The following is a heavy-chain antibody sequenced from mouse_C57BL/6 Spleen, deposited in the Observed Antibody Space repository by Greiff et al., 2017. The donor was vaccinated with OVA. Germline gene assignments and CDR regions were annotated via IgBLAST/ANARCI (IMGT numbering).Heavy chain of an antibody. CDR2: INPSNGGT. Sequence: QVQLQQPGTELVKPGASVKLSCKASGYTFTSYWMHWVKQRPGPGLEWIGNINPSNGGTNYNEKFKSKATLTVDKSSSTAYMQLKSLTSEDSAVYYCARGGLLRAMDYWGQGTSVTVSS. D-gene: IGHD2-3*01. J-gene: IGHJ4*01. CDR1: GYTFTSYW. V-gene: IGHV1-53*01. CDR3: ARGGLLRAMDY.